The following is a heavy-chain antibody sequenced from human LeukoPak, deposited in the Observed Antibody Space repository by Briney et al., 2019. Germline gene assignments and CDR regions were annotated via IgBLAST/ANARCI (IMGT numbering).Heavy chain of an antibody. CDR2: ISGGGGST. CDR1: GFTFSNYW. D-gene: IGHD1-26*01. V-gene: IGHV3-23*01. Sequence: PGGSLRLSCAASGFTFSNYWMSWVRQAPGKGLEWVSTISGGGGSTYYADSVKGRFTISRDNSKNTLYLQVNSLRAEDTAVYYCAKGGKWDVTPFDYWGQGTLVTVSS. J-gene: IGHJ4*02. CDR3: AKGGKWDVTPFDY.